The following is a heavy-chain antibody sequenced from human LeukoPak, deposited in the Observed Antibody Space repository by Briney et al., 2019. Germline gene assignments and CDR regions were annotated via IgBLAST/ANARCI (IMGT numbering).Heavy chain of an antibody. Sequence: AGGSLRLSCAASGFSFSSFAMTWVHQAPGKGLEWVSGIIDTGGATYYADSVKGRFTISRDNSKNTLFLQMNSLRAEDTAVYYCAKFNGHPTTNYYMDVWGEGTTVTVSS. CDR2: IIDTGGAT. V-gene: IGHV3-23*01. J-gene: IGHJ6*04. CDR1: GFSFSSFA. CDR3: AKFNGHPTTNYYMDV. D-gene: IGHD3-10*01.